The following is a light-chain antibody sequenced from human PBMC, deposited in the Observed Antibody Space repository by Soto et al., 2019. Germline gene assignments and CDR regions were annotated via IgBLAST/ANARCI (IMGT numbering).Light chain of an antibody. CDR1: QSINRY. CDR2: AAS. V-gene: IGKV1-39*01. CDR3: QQTYGSPLT. J-gene: IGKJ4*01. Sequence: DIQMTQSPSSLSASIGDRVTITCRASQSINRYLNWYQHEPGKAPQLLIYAASTLQSGVPSRFSGSGSGTDFTLTISSLQPEDFATYYCQQTYGSPLTFGGGTKVEIK.